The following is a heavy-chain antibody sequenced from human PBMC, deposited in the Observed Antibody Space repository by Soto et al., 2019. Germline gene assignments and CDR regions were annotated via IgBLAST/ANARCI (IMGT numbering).Heavy chain of an antibody. J-gene: IGHJ5*02. D-gene: IGHD2-21*02. V-gene: IGHV4-59*01. CDR2: IYYSGST. CDR1: GGSISSYY. Sequence: SETLSLTCTVSGGSISSYYWSWIRQPPGKGLEWIGYIYYSGSTNYNPSLKSRVTISVDTSKNQFSLKLSSVTAADTAVYYCARVTVTASYNWFDPWGQGTLVTVSS. CDR3: ARVTVTASYNWFDP.